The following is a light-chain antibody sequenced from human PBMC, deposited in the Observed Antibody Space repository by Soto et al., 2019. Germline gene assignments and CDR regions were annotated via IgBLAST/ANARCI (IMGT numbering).Light chain of an antibody. CDR2: VNSDGSH. CDR1: SGHSSYA. V-gene: IGLV4-69*01. Sequence: PVLTQSPSASASLGASVKLTCTLSSGHSSYAIAWHQQQPEKGPRYLMKVNSDGSHSKGDGIPDRFSGSSSGAERYLTISSLQSEDEADYYCQTWGTGIVVFGGGTKLTVL. J-gene: IGLJ2*01. CDR3: QTWGTGIVV.